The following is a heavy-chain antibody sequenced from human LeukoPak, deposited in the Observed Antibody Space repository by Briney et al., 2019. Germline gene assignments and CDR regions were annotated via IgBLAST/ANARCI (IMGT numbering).Heavy chain of an antibody. CDR1: GFTFSSYW. Sequence: GGSLRLSCAASGFTFSSYWMHWVRQAPGKGLVWVSRINSDGSSITYADSVKGRFTISRDNAKNTLYLQMGSLRDDDTAVYYCARDPGYESWSPFWGGMDVWGNGTTVIVSS. D-gene: IGHD3-16*01. J-gene: IGHJ6*04. V-gene: IGHV3-74*03. CDR3: ARDPGYESWSPFWGGMDV. CDR2: INSDGSSI.